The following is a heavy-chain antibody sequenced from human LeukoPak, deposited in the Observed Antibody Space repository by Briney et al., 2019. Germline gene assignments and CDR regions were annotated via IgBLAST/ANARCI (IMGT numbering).Heavy chain of an antibody. CDR2: IIPIFGTA. V-gene: IGHV1-69*01. Sequence: SVQVSCQASGGTFSSYAISWVRPAPGQGLEWMGGIIPIFGTANYAQKFQGRVTITADGSTSTAYMELSSLRSEDTAVYYCARGDVDTAMADYWGQGTLVTVSS. J-gene: IGHJ4*02. CDR1: GGTFSSYA. D-gene: IGHD5-18*01. CDR3: ARGDVDTAMADY.